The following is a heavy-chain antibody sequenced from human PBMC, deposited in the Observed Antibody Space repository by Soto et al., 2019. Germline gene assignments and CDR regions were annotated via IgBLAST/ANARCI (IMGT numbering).Heavy chain of an antibody. CDR1: GFTVSSNY. CDR2: IYSGGST. Sequence: GGSLRLSCAASGFTVSSNYMSWVRQAPGKGLEWVSVIYSGGSTYYADSVKGRFTISRDNSKNTLYLQMNSLRAEDTAVYYCARMRYGSGSYYHYYYYYYMDVWGKGTTVTVSS. CDR3: ARMRYGSGSYYHYYYYYYMDV. J-gene: IGHJ6*03. D-gene: IGHD3-10*01. V-gene: IGHV3-66*01.